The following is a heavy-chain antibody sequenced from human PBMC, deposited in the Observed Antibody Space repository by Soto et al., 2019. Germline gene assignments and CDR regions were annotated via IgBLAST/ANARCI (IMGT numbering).Heavy chain of an antibody. Sequence: QVQLVQSGAEVKKPGSSVKVSCKASGGTFASFTISWVRQAPGQGLEWLGRIIPMLGITKSAQKFQGRVTITADTSTATAYMELSSLQSDDTAVYYCAGGPNNLPDYWGQGSLVTVSS. V-gene: IGHV1-69*02. CDR2: IIPMLGIT. J-gene: IGHJ4*02. CDR1: GGTFASFT. CDR3: AGGPNNLPDY.